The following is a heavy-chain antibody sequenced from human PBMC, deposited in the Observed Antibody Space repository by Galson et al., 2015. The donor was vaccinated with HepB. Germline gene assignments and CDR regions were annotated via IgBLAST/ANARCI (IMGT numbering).Heavy chain of an antibody. CDR2: ISYDGSNK. V-gene: IGHV3-30*18. Sequence: SLRLSCAASGFTFSSYGMHWVRQAPGKGLEWVAVISYDGSNKYYADSVKGRFTISRDNSKNTLYLQMNSLRAEDTAVYYCAKDSYYYDSSGYYWYSYYYYYGMDVWGQGTTVTVSS. J-gene: IGHJ6*02. CDR3: AKDSYYYDSSGYYWYSYYYYYGMDV. D-gene: IGHD3-22*01. CDR1: GFTFSSYG.